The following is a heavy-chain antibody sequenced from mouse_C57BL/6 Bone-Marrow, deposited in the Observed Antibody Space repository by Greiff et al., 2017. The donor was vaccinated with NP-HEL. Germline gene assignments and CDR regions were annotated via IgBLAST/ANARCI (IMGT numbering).Heavy chain of an antibody. V-gene: IGHV1-80*01. Sequence: QVQLQQSGAELVKPGASVKISCKASGYAFSSYWMNWVKQRPGKGLEWIGQIYPGDGDTNYNGKFKGKATLTADKSSSTAYMQLSSLTSEDSAVYFCASSITTVVATDYFDYWGQGTTLTVSS. D-gene: IGHD1-1*01. J-gene: IGHJ2*01. CDR3: ASSITTVVATDYFDY. CDR2: IYPGDGDT. CDR1: GYAFSSYW.